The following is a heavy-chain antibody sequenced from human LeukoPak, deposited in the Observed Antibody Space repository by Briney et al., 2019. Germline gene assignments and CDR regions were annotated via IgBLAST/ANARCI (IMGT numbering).Heavy chain of an antibody. J-gene: IGHJ5*02. CDR2: INPKNGGS. CDR1: GYTFTGYY. D-gene: IGHD6-13*01. Sequence: ASVKVSCKASGYTFTGYYMHWVRQAPGQGLEWVGWINPKNGGSNYAQKFQGRVTMTRDTSISTAYMELSRLRSDDTAVYYCARGGSRLRQLVLFNGDWFDPWGQGTLVTVSS. V-gene: IGHV1-2*02. CDR3: ARGGSRLRQLVLFNGDWFDP.